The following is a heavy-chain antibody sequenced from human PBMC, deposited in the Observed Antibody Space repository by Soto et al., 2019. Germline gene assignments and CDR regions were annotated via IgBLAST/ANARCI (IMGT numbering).Heavy chain of an antibody. V-gene: IGHV3-23*01. CDR1: GFTFSSYG. Sequence: GGSLRLSCAASGFTFSSYGMSWVRQAPGRGLEFISALSDSGGNTYYADSVKGRFTISRDNSKDTLYLQMNNLRVEDTALYYCAKEMGARKPFDSWGQGTVVTVSS. D-gene: IGHD1-26*01. CDR2: LSDSGGNT. J-gene: IGHJ4*02. CDR3: AKEMGARKPFDS.